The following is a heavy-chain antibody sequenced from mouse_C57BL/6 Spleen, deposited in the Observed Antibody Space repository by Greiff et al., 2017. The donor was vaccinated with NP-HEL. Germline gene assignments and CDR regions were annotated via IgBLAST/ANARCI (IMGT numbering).Heavy chain of an antibody. CDR1: GYTFTSYW. V-gene: IGHV1-61*01. D-gene: IGHD6-1*01. J-gene: IGHJ4*01. CDR3: AREASYAMDY. Sequence: VQLQQPGAELVRPGSSVKLSCKASGYTFTSYWMDWVKQRPGQGLEWIGNIYPSDSETHYNQKFKDKATLTVEKSSSTAYMQLSSLTSEDSAVYYCAREASYAMDYWGQGTSVTVSS. CDR2: IYPSDSET.